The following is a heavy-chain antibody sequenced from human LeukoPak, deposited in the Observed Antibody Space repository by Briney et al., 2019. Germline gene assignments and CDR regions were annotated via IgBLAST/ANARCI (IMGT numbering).Heavy chain of an antibody. CDR3: ARRSRQSRHAYFDY. J-gene: IGHJ4*02. CDR1: GDTFSNDA. D-gene: IGHD5-24*01. Sequence: VASVKVSCKTSGDTFSNDAISWVRQAPGQGPEWMGDIIPKFGTTNYAQKFRGRVSITTDDSTTTAYMELSRLKSDDTAVYYCARRSRQSRHAYFDYWGLGTLVTVSS. V-gene: IGHV1-69*05. CDR2: IIPKFGTT.